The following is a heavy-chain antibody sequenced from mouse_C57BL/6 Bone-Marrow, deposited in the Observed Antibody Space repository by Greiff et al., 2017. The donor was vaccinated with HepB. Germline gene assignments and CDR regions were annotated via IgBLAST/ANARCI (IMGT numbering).Heavy chain of an antibody. CDR2: IRLKSDNYAT. Sequence: EVKLVESGGGLVQPGGSMKLSCVASGFTFSNYWMNWVRQSPEKGLEWVAQIRLKSDNYATHYAESVKGRFTISRDDSKISVYLQMNNLRAEDTGIYYCTARLITTVVATDVWGTGTTVTVSS. CDR3: TARLITTVVATDV. J-gene: IGHJ1*03. CDR1: GFTFSNYW. V-gene: IGHV6-3*01. D-gene: IGHD1-1*01.